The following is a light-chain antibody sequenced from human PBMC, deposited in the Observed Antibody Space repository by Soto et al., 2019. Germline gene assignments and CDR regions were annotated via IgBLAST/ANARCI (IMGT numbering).Light chain of an antibody. Sequence: DIVLTQSPGTLSLSPGERATLSCRASQRISTASFAWYQQKPGEPPRVIIYRASSRATRIPDRFIANGPGADFPLTIRGLELEDIVVYSSRHYGTAPTSGHGTKVDI. V-gene: IGKV3-20*01. CDR1: QRISTAS. CDR2: RAS. CDR3: RHYGTAPT. J-gene: IGKJ1*01.